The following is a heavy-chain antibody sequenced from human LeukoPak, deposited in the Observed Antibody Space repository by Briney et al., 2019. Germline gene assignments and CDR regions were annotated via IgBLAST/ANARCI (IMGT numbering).Heavy chain of an antibody. Sequence: TGGSLRLSCAASGFTFSNFGMHCVRQAPGKGLEWVAVIWYDGSSKKYADSVKGRFTISRDIAKSTVYLEMNSLRAEDTAVYYCARDPVSSSWYGYFQHWGQGTLVSVSS. J-gene: IGHJ1*01. CDR1: GFTFSNFG. V-gene: IGHV3-33*01. D-gene: IGHD6-13*01. CDR2: IWYDGSSK. CDR3: ARDPVSSSWYGYFQH.